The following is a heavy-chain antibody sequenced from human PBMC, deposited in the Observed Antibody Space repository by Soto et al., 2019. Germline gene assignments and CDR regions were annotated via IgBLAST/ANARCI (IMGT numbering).Heavy chain of an antibody. CDR3: ARDSVRDYLYYYYGMDV. D-gene: IGHD4-17*01. V-gene: IGHV3-21*01. Sequence: XGALRLSCAASGFTFSSYPMNWVRQAPGRGLEWVSSIGTSSSYIYYADSVKGRFTISRDNAKNSLFLQMNSLRADDTAVYYCARDSVRDYLYYYYGMDVWGQGSTVTVSS. J-gene: IGHJ6*02. CDR2: IGTSSSYI. CDR1: GFTFSSYP.